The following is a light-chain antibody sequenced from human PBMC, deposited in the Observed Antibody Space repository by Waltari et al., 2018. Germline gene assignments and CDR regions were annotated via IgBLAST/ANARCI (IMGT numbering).Light chain of an antibody. CDR2: KAS. Sequence: DIQMTQSPSTLSASVGDRVTITGRASQSISTWLAWYQQKPGKAPKLLIYKASRLEGGVPSGFSGSGSGTEFTLTISSLQPDDFATYYCQQYTGPWTFGQGTKVEIK. J-gene: IGKJ1*01. CDR3: QQYTGPWT. CDR1: QSISTW. V-gene: IGKV1-5*03.